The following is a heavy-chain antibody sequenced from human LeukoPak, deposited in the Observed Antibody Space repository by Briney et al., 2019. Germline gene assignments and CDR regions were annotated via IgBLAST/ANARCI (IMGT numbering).Heavy chain of an antibody. V-gene: IGHV3-15*01. CDR1: GFTFSNAW. Sequence: GGSLRLSCAASGFTFSNAWMSWVRQAPGKGLEWVGRIKSKTDGGITDYAAPVKGRFTISRDDSKNTLYLQMNSLKTEDTAVYYCTTEYYYGSGDGMDVWGQGTTVTVSS. J-gene: IGHJ6*02. D-gene: IGHD3-10*01. CDR3: TTEYYYGSGDGMDV. CDR2: IKSKTDGGIT.